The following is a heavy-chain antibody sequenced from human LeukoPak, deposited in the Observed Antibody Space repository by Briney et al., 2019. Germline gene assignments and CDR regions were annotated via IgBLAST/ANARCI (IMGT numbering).Heavy chain of an antibody. Sequence: GGSLRLPCAASGFTFSSYAMSWVRQAPGKGLEWVSAISGSGSSTYYADSVKGRFTISRDKNTLYLQMNSLRAEDTAVYYCAEDQSGYDSWGQGTLVTVSS. D-gene: IGHD5-12*01. V-gene: IGHV3-23*01. CDR2: ISGSGSST. J-gene: IGHJ4*02. CDR3: AEDQSGYDS. CDR1: GFTFSSYA.